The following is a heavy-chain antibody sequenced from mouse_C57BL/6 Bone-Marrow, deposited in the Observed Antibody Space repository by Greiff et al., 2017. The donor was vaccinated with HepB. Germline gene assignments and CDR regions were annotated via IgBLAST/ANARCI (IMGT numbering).Heavy chain of an antibody. V-gene: IGHV1-59*01. J-gene: IGHJ2*01. CDR2: IDPSDSYT. CDR1: GYTFTSYW. Sequence: QVQLQQPGAELVRPGTSVKLSCKASGYTFTSYWMHWVKQRPGQGLEWIGVIDPSDSYTNYTQKFKGKATLTVDTSSSTAYMQLSSLTSEDSAVYYCASGGYGFDYWGQGTTLTVSS. D-gene: IGHD3-2*02. CDR3: ASGGYGFDY.